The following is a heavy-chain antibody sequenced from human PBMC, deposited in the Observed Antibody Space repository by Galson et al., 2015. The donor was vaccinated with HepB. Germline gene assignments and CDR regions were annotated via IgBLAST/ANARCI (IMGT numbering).Heavy chain of an antibody. D-gene: IGHD3-10*01. V-gene: IGHV3-23*01. CDR3: AKDMYYGSGNYLGDY. CDR1: GLTFRSKA. J-gene: IGHJ4*02. Sequence: SLRLSCAASGLTFRSKAMSWVRQAPGEGLEWVSTISGSGDRTDYADSVKGRFTISRDNSRSTLFLQLDSLRAEDTAVYFCAKDMYYGSGNYLGDYWGQGTLVTVSS. CDR2: ISGSGDRT.